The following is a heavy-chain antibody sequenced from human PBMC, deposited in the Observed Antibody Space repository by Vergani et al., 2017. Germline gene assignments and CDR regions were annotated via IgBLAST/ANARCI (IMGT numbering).Heavy chain of an antibody. CDR1: GGSFTSYH. V-gene: IGHV4-34*01. Sequence: QVQLQQWGGGLLKPSETLSLTCVVNGGSFTSYHWTWIRQSPGEGLEWVGDIDHTGRPDHNPSLKSRLTMSVAKSRNQFSLTLNSVTATDTAIYFFARVNTDTNGHLYYYYYMDVWGQGTAVTVS. CDR3: ARVNTDTNGHLYYYYYMDV. D-gene: IGHD2-8*01. CDR2: IDHTGRP. J-gene: IGHJ6*03.